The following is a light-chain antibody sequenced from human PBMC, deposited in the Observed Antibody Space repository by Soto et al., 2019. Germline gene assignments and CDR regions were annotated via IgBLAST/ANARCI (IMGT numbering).Light chain of an antibody. CDR2: GVT. CDR3: SSFTSNRIYV. J-gene: IGLJ1*01. V-gene: IGLV2-14*03. CDR1: HNDIGTYDY. Sequence: QSVLTQPTSVSGSPGQSITISCTGNHNDIGTYDYVSWYQQHPGRAPRLLIYGVTTRPSGISDRFSASKSGLTASLTISGLQPEDGADYYCSSFTSNRIYVFGPGTKVTVL.